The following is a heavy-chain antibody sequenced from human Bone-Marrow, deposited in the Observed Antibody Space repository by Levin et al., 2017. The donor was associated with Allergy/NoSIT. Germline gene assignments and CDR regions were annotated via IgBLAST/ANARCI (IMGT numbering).Heavy chain of an antibody. CDR3: ALTSVDTWLDP. CDR1: GYRFTNQW. J-gene: IGHJ5*02. D-gene: IGHD2-2*01. CDR2: IYIGDSET. V-gene: IGHV5-51*01. Sequence: GGSLRLSCKGSGYRFTNQWIAWVRQMPGKGLEWMGIIYIGDSETRYSPSFQGQVTFSADRSISTAYLQWSSLKASDTAIYYCALTSVDTWLDPWGQGTLVTVSS.